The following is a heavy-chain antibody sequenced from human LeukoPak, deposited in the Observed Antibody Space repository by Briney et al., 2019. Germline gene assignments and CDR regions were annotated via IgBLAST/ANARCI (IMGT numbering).Heavy chain of an antibody. CDR2: IAHDGSKK. CDR1: GFTFSDYV. J-gene: IGHJ2*01. V-gene: IGHV3-30*04. Sequence: PGGSLRLSCAASGFTFSDYVMHWVRQAPGKGLEWVAVIAHDGSKKFYSGSVKGRFTISRDNSQNTLYLQISSLRAEDTAVYFCAKDGAANSYWYFELWGRGTLVTVSS. D-gene: IGHD6-25*01. CDR3: AKDGAANSYWYFEL.